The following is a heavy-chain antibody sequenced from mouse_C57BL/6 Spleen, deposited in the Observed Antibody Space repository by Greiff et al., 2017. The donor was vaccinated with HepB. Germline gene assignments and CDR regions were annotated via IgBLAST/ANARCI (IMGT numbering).Heavy chain of an antibody. CDR2: IRLKSDNYAT. CDR1: GFTFSNYW. J-gene: IGHJ2*01. D-gene: IGHD1-1*01. CDR3: TAPPLYYHGSYYFDY. V-gene: IGHV6-3*01. Sequence: EVKLVESGGGLVQPGGSMKLSCVASGFTFSNYWMNWVRQSPEKGLEWVAQIRLKSDNYATHYAESVKGRFTISRDDSKSSVYLQMNNLRAEDTGIYYCTAPPLYYHGSYYFDYWGQGTTLTVSS.